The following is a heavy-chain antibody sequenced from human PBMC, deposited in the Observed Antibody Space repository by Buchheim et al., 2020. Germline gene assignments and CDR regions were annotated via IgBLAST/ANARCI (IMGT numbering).Heavy chain of an antibody. Sequence: QVQLQQWGAGLLKPSETLSLTCAVYGGSFSGYYWSWIRQPPGKGLEWIGEINHSGSTNYNPSLKSRVTISVDTSKNQFSLTLSSVTAADTAVYYCARVLPFWSGYFWNWFDPWGQGTL. CDR3: ARVLPFWSGYFWNWFDP. CDR2: INHSGST. CDR1: GGSFSGYY. D-gene: IGHD3-3*01. V-gene: IGHV4-34*01. J-gene: IGHJ5*02.